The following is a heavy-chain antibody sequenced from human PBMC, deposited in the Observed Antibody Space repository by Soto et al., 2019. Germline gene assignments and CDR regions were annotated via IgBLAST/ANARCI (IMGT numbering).Heavy chain of an antibody. CDR2: ISYDGGDK. D-gene: IGHD6-13*01. V-gene: IGHV3-30*03. Sequence: SLRLSCAASGFTFNNFAMHWVRQAPGKGLEWVAVISYDGGDKYYADSVKDRFNISRDNSKNTLYLQMNGLKAEDTAVYYCARDLSTGAADYYFDYWNQGALVTISS. CDR1: GFTFNNFA. CDR3: ARDLSTGAADYYFDY. J-gene: IGHJ4*02.